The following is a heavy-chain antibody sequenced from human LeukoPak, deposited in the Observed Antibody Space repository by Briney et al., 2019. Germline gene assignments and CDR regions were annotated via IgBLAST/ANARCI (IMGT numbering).Heavy chain of an antibody. Sequence: SETLSLTCTVSGGSISSYYWSWIRQPPGKGLEWIGYIYYSGSTNYNPSLKSRVTISVDTSRNQFSLKLSSVTAADTAVYYCARYVGSYGFSDYWGQGTLVTVSS. J-gene: IGHJ4*02. CDR2: IYYSGST. CDR3: ARYVGSYGFSDY. D-gene: IGHD5-18*01. V-gene: IGHV4-59*01. CDR1: GGSISSYY.